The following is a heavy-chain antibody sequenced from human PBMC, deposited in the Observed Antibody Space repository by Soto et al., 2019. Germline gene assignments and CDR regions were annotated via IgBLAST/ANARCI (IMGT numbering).Heavy chain of an antibody. V-gene: IGHV1-8*01. CDR1: GYTFSNYD. CDR2: MNPKSGNT. J-gene: IGHJ2*01. CDR3: ARATRTWYYDL. Sequence: QVQLGQSGAEVKKPGASVKVSCKASGYTFSNYDIQWVRQATGQGREWMGWMNPKSGNTGYAQEFKVRVTMTRDTSITTAYMELNSMKSEDTSVHYCARATRTWYYDLWGRGTLVTVAS.